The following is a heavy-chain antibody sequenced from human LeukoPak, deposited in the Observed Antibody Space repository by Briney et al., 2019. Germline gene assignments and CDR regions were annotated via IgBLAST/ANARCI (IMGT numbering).Heavy chain of an antibody. V-gene: IGHV3-30*18. CDR3: AKGPVGYYDFWSGYPFPFDY. D-gene: IGHD3-3*01. CDR2: ISYDGSNK. CDR1: GFTFSSYG. J-gene: IGHJ4*02. Sequence: GGSLRLSCAASGFTFSSYGMHWVRQAPGKGLEWVAVISYDGSNKYYADSVKGRFTISRDNSKNTLYLQMNSLRAEDTAVYYCAKGPVGYYDFWSGYPFPFDYWGQGTLATVSS.